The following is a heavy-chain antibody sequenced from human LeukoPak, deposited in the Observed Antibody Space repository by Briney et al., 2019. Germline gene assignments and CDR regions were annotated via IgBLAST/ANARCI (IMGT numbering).Heavy chain of an antibody. CDR3: ARAGVNIGGIIVNSLDS. V-gene: IGHV1-18*01. CDR2: ISGHNGNT. J-gene: IGHJ4*02. CDR1: GYTFTNFG. Sequence: ASVKVSFKTSGYTFTNFGISWVRQAPGQGPELVGWISGHNGNTKYAKNFQDRLKMTTDTSTTTAYMELRSLTPDDTGVYYCARAGVNIGGIIVNSLDSWGQGTLVTVSS. D-gene: IGHD3-16*02.